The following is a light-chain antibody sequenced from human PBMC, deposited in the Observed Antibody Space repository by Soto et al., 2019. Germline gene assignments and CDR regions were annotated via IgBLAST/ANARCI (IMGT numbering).Light chain of an antibody. CDR3: MQSVQFPRT. CDR2: EVP. J-gene: IGKJ4*02. CDR1: QGFLGSDGKTY. Sequence: DIVMTQSPLSLHVTPGKPGSSSCKSIQGFLGSDGKTYLSWYLQKPGHPPQPLIFEVPNHFSGVSDRFSGSGSGTDFTLKISRVEAEDVGVYYCMQSVQFPRTFGGRTKVDI. V-gene: IGKV2D-29*01.